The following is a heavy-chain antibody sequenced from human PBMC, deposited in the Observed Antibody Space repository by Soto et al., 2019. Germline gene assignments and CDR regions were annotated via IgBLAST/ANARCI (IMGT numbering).Heavy chain of an antibody. CDR3: AKVISTIGSKQWLAQTKHQALDY. D-gene: IGHD6-19*01. CDR1: GYNFNGYY. CDR2: MNPNTGGA. Sequence: QVNLVQSGAEVKKPGASVKVSCKASGYNFNGYYIHWVRQAPGQGLEWMGWMNPNTGGANYVQKFQGKVIMTTDTSISTAYLELRSLTSDDTAVYYCAKVISTIGSKQWLAQTKHQALDYWGQGTLVTVSS. V-gene: IGHV1-2*02. J-gene: IGHJ4*02.